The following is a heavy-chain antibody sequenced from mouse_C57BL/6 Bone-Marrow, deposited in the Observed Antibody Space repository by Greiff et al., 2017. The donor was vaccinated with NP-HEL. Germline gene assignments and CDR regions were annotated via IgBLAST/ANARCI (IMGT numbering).Heavy chain of an antibody. CDR1: GYTFTSYT. CDR3: AREGWLLRFFAY. D-gene: IGHD2-3*01. CDR2: INPSSGYT. J-gene: IGHJ3*01. Sequence: QVQLKQSGAELARPGASVKMSCKASGYTFTSYTMHWVKQRPGQGLEWIGYINPSSGYTKYNQKFKDKATLTADKSSSTAYMQLSSLTSEDSAVYYCAREGWLLRFFAYWGQGTLVTVSA. V-gene: IGHV1-4*01.